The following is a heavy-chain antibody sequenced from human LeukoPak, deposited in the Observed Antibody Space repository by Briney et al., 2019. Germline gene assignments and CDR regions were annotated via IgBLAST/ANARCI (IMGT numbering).Heavy chain of an antibody. Sequence: PSETLSLTCAVSGYSISSGYYWGWIRQPPGKGLEWIGSIYHSGSTYYNPSLKSRVTISVDTSKNQFSLKLSSVTAADTAVYYCARDFRYYDFWSGYSPRGGWFDPWGQGTLVTVSS. CDR3: ARDFRYYDFWSGYSPRGGWFDP. V-gene: IGHV4-38-2*02. J-gene: IGHJ5*02. CDR1: GYSISSGYY. D-gene: IGHD3-3*01. CDR2: IYHSGST.